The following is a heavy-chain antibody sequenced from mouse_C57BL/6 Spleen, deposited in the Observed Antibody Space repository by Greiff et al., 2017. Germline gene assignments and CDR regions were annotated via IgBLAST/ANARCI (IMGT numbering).Heavy chain of an antibody. D-gene: IGHD2-5*01. CDR1: GFTFSDYY. CDR3: ARGHYSNSFCYAMDD. J-gene: IGHJ4*01. CDR2: ISNGGGST. Sequence: EVMLVESGGGLVQPGGSLKLSCAASGFTFSDYYMYWVRQTPEKRLEWVAYISNGGGSTYYPDTVKGRFTISRDTAKNTLYLQMSRLKSEDTAMYYCARGHYSNSFCYAMDDWGKGTSVTVSS. V-gene: IGHV5-12*01.